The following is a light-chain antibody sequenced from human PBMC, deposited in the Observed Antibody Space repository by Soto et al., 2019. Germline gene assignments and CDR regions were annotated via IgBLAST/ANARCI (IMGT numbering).Light chain of an antibody. CDR2: GNS. J-gene: IGLJ1*01. CDR3: QSYDNSLSGYV. Sequence: QSVLTQLPSVSGAPGQRVTISCTGSSSNIGAGYDVHWYQQLPGTVPKLLIYGNSNRPSGVPDRISGSKSGTSASLAITGLQAEDEADYYCQSYDNSLSGYVFGTGTKVTVL. V-gene: IGLV1-40*01. CDR1: SSNIGAGYD.